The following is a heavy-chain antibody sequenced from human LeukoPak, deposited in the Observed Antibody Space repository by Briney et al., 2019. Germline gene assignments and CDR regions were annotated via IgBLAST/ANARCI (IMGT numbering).Heavy chain of an antibody. J-gene: IGHJ4*02. V-gene: IGHV3-48*03. Sequence: GGSLRLSCAVSGFTFSDYEMNWVRQAPGKGLEWLSYISSSGRKIYYADSVKGRFTISRDNDKNSLYLQMHSLRAADTAVYYCARGPRDPTEFCSRGTCAPTYEVWGQGALVTVSS. CDR3: ARGPRDPTEFCSRGTCAPTYEV. CDR1: GFTFSDYE. D-gene: IGHD2-15*01. CDR2: ISSSGRKI.